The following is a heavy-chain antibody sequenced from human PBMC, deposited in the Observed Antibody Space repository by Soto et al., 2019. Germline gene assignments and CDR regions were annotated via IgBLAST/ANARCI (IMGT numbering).Heavy chain of an antibody. Sequence: EVHLVESGGGLVQPGGSLRLSCAASGFTFSTYWMHWVRQAPGKGLGWVSRINSDGSSTSYADSVKGRFTISRDNAKNTLYLQMNSLRAEDTAVYYCTRVGYSSGYGFWGQGTLVTVSS. CDR2: INSDGSST. J-gene: IGHJ4*02. V-gene: IGHV3-74*01. CDR1: GFTFSTYW. CDR3: TRVGYSSGYGF. D-gene: IGHD5-18*01.